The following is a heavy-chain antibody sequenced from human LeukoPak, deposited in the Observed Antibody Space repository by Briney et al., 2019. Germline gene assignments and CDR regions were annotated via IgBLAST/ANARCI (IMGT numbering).Heavy chain of an antibody. CDR1: GFTFNTYW. D-gene: IGHD1-26*01. V-gene: IGHV3-7*01. Sequence: GGSLRLSCAASGFTFNTYWMSWVRQAPGKGLEWVANIKQDGSEKYYVDSVKGRFAIPRDNAKNSLYLQMDSLRAEDTAVYYCARDKIVGATFFDYWGQGTLVTVSS. CDR3: ARDKIVGATFFDY. CDR2: IKQDGSEK. J-gene: IGHJ4*02.